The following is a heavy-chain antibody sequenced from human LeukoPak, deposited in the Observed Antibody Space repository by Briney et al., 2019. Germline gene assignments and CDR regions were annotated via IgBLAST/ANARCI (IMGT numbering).Heavy chain of an antibody. Sequence: SETLSLTCTVSGGSISSYYWTWIRQPPGKGLEWIGYIYYTGSTSYSPSLKSRVTISVDTSKNQFSLKLTSVTAADTAVYYCARLGIGVVPSAMLGDYYFDYWGQGTLVTVSS. CDR1: GGSISSYY. CDR3: ARLGIGVVPSAMLGDYYFDY. J-gene: IGHJ4*02. V-gene: IGHV4-59*08. D-gene: IGHD2-2*01. CDR2: IYYTGST.